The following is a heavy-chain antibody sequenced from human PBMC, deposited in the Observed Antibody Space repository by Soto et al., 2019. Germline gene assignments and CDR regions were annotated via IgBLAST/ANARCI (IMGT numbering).Heavy chain of an antibody. CDR1: GFIFSDFG. CDR3: AKSPSKARDYEVLAGYSGYFES. J-gene: IGHJ4*02. CDR2: TSFDGSHE. Sequence: XVALSLFSAASGFIFSDFGMSWVGQAPGKGLEWVAVTSFDGSHEYYAASAKGRFTISRDNSKNMLLLQMDNVRAEDTAVYYCAKSPSKARDYEVLAGYSGYFESSGMGTLVTVSS. D-gene: IGHD3-9*01. V-gene: IGHV3-30*18.